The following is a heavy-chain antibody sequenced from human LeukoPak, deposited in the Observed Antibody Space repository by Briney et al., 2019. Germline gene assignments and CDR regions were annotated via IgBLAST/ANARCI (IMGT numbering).Heavy chain of an antibody. V-gene: IGHV3-48*01. CDR2: ISSGSRTI. J-gene: IGHJ4*02. Sequence: GGSLRLPCAASGFTFGSYSVNWVRQAPGKGLEWISYISSGSRTIHYADSVEGRFTVSRDNAKNSLYLQMRSLRAEDTAVYYCARESITGHRDFDYWGQGTLVTVSS. CDR3: ARESITGHRDFDY. CDR1: GFTFGSYS. D-gene: IGHD1-20*01.